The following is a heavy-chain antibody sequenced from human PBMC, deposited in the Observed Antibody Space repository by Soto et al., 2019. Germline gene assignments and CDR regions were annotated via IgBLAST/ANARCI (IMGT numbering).Heavy chain of an antibody. J-gene: IGHJ4*02. CDR2: IIPILGIA. V-gene: IGHV1-69*04. CDR3: ARDGEGKAAAAMVY. D-gene: IGHD6-13*01. CDR1: GGTFSSYT. Sequence: SVKVSCKASGGTFSSYTISWVRQAPGQGLEWMGRIIPILGIANYAQKFQGRVTITADKSTSTAYMELSSLRSEDTAVYYCARDGEGKAAAAMVYWGQGTLVTVSS.